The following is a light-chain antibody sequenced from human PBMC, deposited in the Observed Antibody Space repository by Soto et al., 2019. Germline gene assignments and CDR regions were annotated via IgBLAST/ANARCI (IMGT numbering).Light chain of an antibody. CDR3: QHYGSSLPLT. V-gene: IGKV3-20*01. Sequence: EIVLTQSPGTLSLSPGERATLACRASQSVRNNYLAWYQQKPGQAPRLLIYGASSRATGIPDRFSGSGSETDFTLTISSLEPEDFAVYYCQHYGSSLPLTFGGGTKVDIK. CDR1: QSVRNNY. J-gene: IGKJ4*01. CDR2: GAS.